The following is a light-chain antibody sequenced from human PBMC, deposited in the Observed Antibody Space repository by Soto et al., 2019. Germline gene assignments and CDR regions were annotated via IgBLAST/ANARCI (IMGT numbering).Light chain of an antibody. V-gene: IGKV1-5*01. CDR2: DAS. CDR1: QSISSW. J-gene: IGKJ1*01. CDR3: QQDNSYSRT. Sequence: DIQMTQSPSTLSASVGDRVTITCRASQSISSWLAWYQQKPGKAPKLLIYDASSLESGVPSRVSGSGSGTEFTLTISSLQPDDFATYYCQQDNSYSRTFGQGTKVEIK.